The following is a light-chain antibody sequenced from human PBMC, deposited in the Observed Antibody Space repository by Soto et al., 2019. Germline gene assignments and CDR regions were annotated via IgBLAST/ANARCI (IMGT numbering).Light chain of an antibody. CDR2: KAS. Sequence: IHMTQSPSTLSASVGDRVTITCRASQSISSWLAWYQQKPGKAPKLLIYKASSLESGVPSRLSGSGSGKGFTLTISSLQPDDFAIYYCQQYNSYSRTFGQGTKVDI. J-gene: IGKJ1*01. CDR1: QSISSW. CDR3: QQYNSYSRT. V-gene: IGKV1-5*03.